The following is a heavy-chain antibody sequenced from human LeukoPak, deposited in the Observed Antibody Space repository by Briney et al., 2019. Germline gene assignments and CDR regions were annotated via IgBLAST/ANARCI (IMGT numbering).Heavy chain of an antibody. Sequence: PSQTLSLTCTVSGGSISSYYWSWIRQPPGKGLEWIGYIYYSGSTNYNPSLKSRVTISVDTSKNQFSLKLSSVTAADTAVYYCARPSYGADYYMDVWGKGTTVTVSS. D-gene: IGHD4-17*01. CDR1: GGSISSYY. CDR3: ARPSYGADYYMDV. V-gene: IGHV4-59*01. J-gene: IGHJ6*03. CDR2: IYYSGST.